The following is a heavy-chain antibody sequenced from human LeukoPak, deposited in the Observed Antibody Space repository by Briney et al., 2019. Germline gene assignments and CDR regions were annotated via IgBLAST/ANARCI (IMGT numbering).Heavy chain of an antibody. CDR1: GFTFSSYE. V-gene: IGHV3-48*03. CDR2: ISSSGSTI. D-gene: IGHD5-12*01. J-gene: IGHJ4*02. CDR3: ARGGEFSGYEI. Sequence: GGSLRLSCAASGFTFSSYEMNWVRQAPGKGLEWVSYISSSGSTIYYADSVKGRFTISRDSAKNSLYLQMNSLRAEDTAVYYCARGGEFSGYEIWGQGTLVTVSS.